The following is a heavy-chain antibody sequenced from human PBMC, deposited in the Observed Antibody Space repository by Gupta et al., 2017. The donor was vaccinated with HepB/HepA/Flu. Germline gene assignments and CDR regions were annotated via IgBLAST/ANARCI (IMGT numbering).Heavy chain of an antibody. Sequence: EVQLLESGGDLVQPGGSLTLACEASGFTFSSYGMSWVRQPPGKGLEWVALIRGGGHTTYYADSVKGRFTISRDNSKNTLYLQMHSLRGEDTAVYYCAKDRGWGANSGLDYWGQGTLVSVSS. CDR1: GFTFSSYG. D-gene: IGHD4/OR15-4a*01. CDR3: AKDRGWGANSGLDY. J-gene: IGHJ4*02. CDR2: IRGGGHTT. V-gene: IGHV3-23*01.